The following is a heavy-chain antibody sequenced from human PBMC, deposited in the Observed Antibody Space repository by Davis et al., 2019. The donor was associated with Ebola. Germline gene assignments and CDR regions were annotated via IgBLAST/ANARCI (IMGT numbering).Heavy chain of an antibody. Sequence: ASVKVSCKASGYTFTGYYMHWVRQAPGQGLEWMGRINPNSGGTNYAQKFQGRVTMTRDTSISTAYMELSRLRSDDTAVYYCAMRIAVAGDYYYYYGMDVWGKGTTVTVSS. CDR2: INPNSGGT. D-gene: IGHD6-19*01. V-gene: IGHV1-2*06. CDR1: GYTFTGYY. J-gene: IGHJ6*04. CDR3: AMRIAVAGDYYYYYGMDV.